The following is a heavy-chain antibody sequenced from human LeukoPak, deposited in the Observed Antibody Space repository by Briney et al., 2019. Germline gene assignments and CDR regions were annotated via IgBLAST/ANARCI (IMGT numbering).Heavy chain of an antibody. CDR1: GFTVSSYA. D-gene: IGHD3-3*01. CDR3: VKDRYDFWSGYYGYFDY. CDR2: ISSNGGST. J-gene: IGHJ4*02. V-gene: IGHV3-64D*09. Sequence: GGSLRLSCSASGFTVSSYAMHWVRQAPGKGLEYVSAISSNGGSTYYADSVKGRFTISRDNSKNTLYLQMSSLRAEDTAVYYCVKDRYDFWSGYYGYFDYWGQGTLVTVFS.